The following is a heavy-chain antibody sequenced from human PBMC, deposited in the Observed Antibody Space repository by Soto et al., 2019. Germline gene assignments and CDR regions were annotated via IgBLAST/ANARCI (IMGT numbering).Heavy chain of an antibody. CDR1: GFSLSTSGVG. CDR3: AHRLGGYSWNDGYFDY. CDR2: IYWDDDK. Sequence: SGPTLVNPTQTLTLTCTFSGFSLSTSGVGVGWIRQPPGKALEWLVLIYWDDDKRYSPSVRSRHTITKDTSKNQVVLTMTNMDPVDTATYYYAHRLGGYSWNDGYFDYWGQGTLVTVSS. J-gene: IGHJ4*02. V-gene: IGHV2-5*02. D-gene: IGHD1-20*01.